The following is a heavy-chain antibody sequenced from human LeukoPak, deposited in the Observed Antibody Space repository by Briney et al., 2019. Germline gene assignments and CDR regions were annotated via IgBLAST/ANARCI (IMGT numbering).Heavy chain of an antibody. CDR2: FYYGGNT. J-gene: IGHJ4*02. CDR1: GASISSYY. V-gene: IGHV4-59*01. D-gene: IGHD4-17*01. Sequence: SETLSLTCSVSGASISSYYWSWIRQPPGKGLEWIGDFYYGGNTNYNPSLTSRVAISLDTSKNQFSLNLTSVTTADTAIYYCARGRSFGDLCHWGQGTLVTVSS. CDR3: ARGRSFGDLCH.